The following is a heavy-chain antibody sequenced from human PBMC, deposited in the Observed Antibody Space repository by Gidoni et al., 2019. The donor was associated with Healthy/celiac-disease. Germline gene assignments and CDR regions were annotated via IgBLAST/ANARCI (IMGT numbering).Heavy chain of an antibody. Sequence: QVQLVESGGGVVQPGRSLRLSCAASGFTFSSYGMHWVRQAPGKGLEWVAVIWYDGSNKYYADSVKGRFTISRDNSKNTLYLQMNSLRAEDTAVYYCARGTSVGDTPSFDYWGQGTLVTVSS. J-gene: IGHJ4*02. CDR2: IWYDGSNK. D-gene: IGHD2-8*01. V-gene: IGHV3-33*01. CDR3: ARGTSVGDTPSFDY. CDR1: GFTFSSYG.